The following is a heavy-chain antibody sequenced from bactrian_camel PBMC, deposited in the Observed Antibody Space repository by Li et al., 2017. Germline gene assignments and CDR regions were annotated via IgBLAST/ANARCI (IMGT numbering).Heavy chain of an antibody. CDR2: IAMDGTT. Sequence: HVQLVESGGGSVRAGGSLSLACATSGYTYSPYCVAWFRQAPGKEREGVASIAMDGTTKYADSVKGRFTISQDKAKNTAYLQMNSLKFEDTAMYYCAAGRTSTLVPVRYSYWGQGTQVTVS. V-gene: IGHV3S53*01. D-gene: IGHD2*01. CDR3: AAGRTSTLVPVRYSY. J-gene: IGHJ4*01. CDR1: GYTYSPYC.